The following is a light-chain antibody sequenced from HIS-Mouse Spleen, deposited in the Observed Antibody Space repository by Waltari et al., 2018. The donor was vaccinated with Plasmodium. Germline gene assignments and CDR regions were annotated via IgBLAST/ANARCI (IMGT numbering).Light chain of an antibody. CDR1: ISSIGSNT. CDR2: SNN. J-gene: IGLJ2*01. Sequence: QSVLTQPPSASGTPGQRVTISCSGSISSIGSNTVNWYQQLPGTAPKLLIYSNNQRPSGVPDRSSGSKSGPSASLAISGLQSEDEADYYCAAWDDSLNGVVFAGGTKLTVL. CDR3: AAWDDSLNGVV. V-gene: IGLV1-44*01.